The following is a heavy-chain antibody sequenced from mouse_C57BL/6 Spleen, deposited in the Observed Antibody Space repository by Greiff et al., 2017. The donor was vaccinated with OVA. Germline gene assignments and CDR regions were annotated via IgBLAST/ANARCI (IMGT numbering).Heavy chain of an antibody. CDR2: IYPGDGDT. J-gene: IGHJ2*01. D-gene: IGHD1-1*01. V-gene: IGHV1-80*01. Sequence: VQLQQSGAELVKPGASVKIPCKASGYAFSSYWMNWVKQRPGKGLEWIGQIYPGDGDTNYNGKFKGKATLTADKSSSTAYMQLSSLTSEDSAVYFCAREDYYGSSYGYFDYWGQGTTLTVSS. CDR3: AREDYYGSSYGYFDY. CDR1: GYAFSSYW.